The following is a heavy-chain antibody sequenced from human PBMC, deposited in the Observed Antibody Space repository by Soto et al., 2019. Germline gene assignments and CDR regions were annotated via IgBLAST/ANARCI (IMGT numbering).Heavy chain of an antibody. J-gene: IGHJ5*02. CDR3: ARGSVGDYDWFDP. V-gene: IGHV4-39*07. D-gene: IGHD4-17*01. Sequence: SETLSLTCIVSGGSFSTSSYYWGWIRQPPGKGLEWIGTIYYSGSTYYNPSLKSRATMSVDTSKNQFSLKLSSVTAADTAVYYCARGSVGDYDWFDPWGQGTLVTVSS. CDR1: GGSFSTSSYY. CDR2: IYYSGST.